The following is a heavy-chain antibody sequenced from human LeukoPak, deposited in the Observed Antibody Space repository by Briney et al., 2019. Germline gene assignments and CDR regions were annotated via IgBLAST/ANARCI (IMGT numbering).Heavy chain of an antibody. CDR2: ISYDGSDE. CDR1: GFTFSRHA. Sequence: GGSLRLSCAASGFTFSRHAMHWVRQSPGKGLEWVAIISYDGSDEYIADSVKGRFSISRDNSRNTLDLQMNSLTTEDTALYYCSRATDYYGSGSYLPLYYFYGMDVWGKGTAVIVSS. J-gene: IGHJ6*04. D-gene: IGHD3-10*01. V-gene: IGHV3-30*04. CDR3: SRATDYYGSGSYLPLYYFYGMDV.